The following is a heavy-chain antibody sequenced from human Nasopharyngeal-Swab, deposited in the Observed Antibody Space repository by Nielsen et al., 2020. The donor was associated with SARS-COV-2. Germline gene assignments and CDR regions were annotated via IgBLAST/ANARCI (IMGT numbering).Heavy chain of an antibody. J-gene: IGHJ4*02. CDR2: INPDGSTT. CDR1: EFTLSSYW. V-gene: IGHV3-74*01. Sequence: GGSLRLSCAPSEFTLSSYWMHWVRQAPGKGLMWVSRINPDGSTTNYADSMKGRFTTSRDNARNTLYLHMYSLRDDDTAVYYCATAGNYRFDNWGQGTLVTVSS. D-gene: IGHD1-1*01. CDR3: ATAGNYRFDN.